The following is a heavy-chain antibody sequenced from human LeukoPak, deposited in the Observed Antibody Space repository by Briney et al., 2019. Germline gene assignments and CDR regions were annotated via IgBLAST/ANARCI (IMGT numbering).Heavy chain of an antibody. Sequence: GGSLRLSCAASGITVSTKYMTWVRQAPGKGLEWISVIYSDGSTHYADSVKGRFTISRDNPKNTVYLQMNSLRVEDTAVYYCAKLRDYFDSSGNFDYWGQGTLVTVSS. CDR1: GITVSTKY. J-gene: IGHJ4*02. CDR3: AKLRDYFDSSGNFDY. D-gene: IGHD3-22*01. CDR2: IYSDGST. V-gene: IGHV3-53*01.